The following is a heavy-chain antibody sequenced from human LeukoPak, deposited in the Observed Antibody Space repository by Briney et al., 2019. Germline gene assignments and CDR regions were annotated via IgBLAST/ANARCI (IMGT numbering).Heavy chain of an antibody. CDR2: IYPGDSDT. D-gene: IGHD3-10*01. CDR3: ARQNYYGSGSGDY. V-gene: IGHV5-51*01. J-gene: IGHJ4*02. Sequence: GESLKISRKGSGYDFTSYWIAWVRQMPGKGLEWMGIIYPGDSDTRYSPSLQGQVTISADKSITTAYLQWSSLKASDTAMYYCARQNYYGSGSGDYWGQGTLVTVSS. CDR1: GYDFTSYW.